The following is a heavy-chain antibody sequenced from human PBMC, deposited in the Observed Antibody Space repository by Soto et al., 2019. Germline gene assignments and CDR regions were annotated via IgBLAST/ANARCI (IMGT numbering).Heavy chain of an antibody. CDR2: INPRGGST. Sequence: QVQLVQSGAEVKKPGASVKVSCKASGYTFTRYYMHWVRQAPGQGLEWMGIINPRGGSTSYAQKFQGRVTMTRDPYTSTVYMELSSLISEDTAVYYCARDRHSNSYYFDYWGQGTLVTVSS. J-gene: IGHJ4*02. V-gene: IGHV1-46*03. CDR1: GYTFTRYY. D-gene: IGHD4-4*01. CDR3: ARDRHSNSYYFDY.